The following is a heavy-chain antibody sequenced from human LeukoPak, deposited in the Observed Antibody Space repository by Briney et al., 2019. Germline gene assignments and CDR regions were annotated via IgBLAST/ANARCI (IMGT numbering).Heavy chain of an antibody. D-gene: IGHD6-19*01. V-gene: IGHV1-69*05. CDR2: IIPIFGTA. J-gene: IGHJ4*02. Sequence: SVTVSCKASGGTFSSYAISWVRQAPGQGLEWMGGIIPIFGTANYAQKFQGRVTITTDESTSTAYMELSSLRSEDTAVYYCASRFAGYSSGWYHYWGQGTLVTVSS. CDR3: ASRFAGYSSGWYHY. CDR1: GGTFSSYA.